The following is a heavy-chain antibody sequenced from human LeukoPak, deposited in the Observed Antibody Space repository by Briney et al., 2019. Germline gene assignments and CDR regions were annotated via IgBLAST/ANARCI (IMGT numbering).Heavy chain of an antibody. CDR2: MYCGGST. CDR1: GFTVSSNY. J-gene: IGHJ6*02. CDR3: ARAFYDSRGYGMDV. D-gene: IGHD3-22*01. Sequence: GGSLRLSCAASGFTVSSNYMSWFRQAPGKGLQWFAGMYCGGSTYYADSVKGRFTISRDNSKNTLYVQMNSLRAEDTAVYYCARAFYDSRGYGMDVWGQGTTVTVSS. V-gene: IGHV3-53*01.